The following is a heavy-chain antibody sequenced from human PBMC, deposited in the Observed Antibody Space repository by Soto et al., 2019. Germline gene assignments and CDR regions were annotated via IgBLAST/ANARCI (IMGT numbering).Heavy chain of an antibody. Sequence: GGSLRLSGAASGFTSINYAMSWVRQAPGKGLEWVSTISGSGGSTYYADSVKGRLTISRDNSKNTLYLQMNSLRAEDTAIFYCAKGTSGAREVVVLDVWGQGTTVTVSS. CDR2: ISGSGGST. J-gene: IGHJ6*02. CDR3: AKGTSGAREVVVLDV. V-gene: IGHV3-23*01. D-gene: IGHD3-22*01. CDR1: GFTSINYA.